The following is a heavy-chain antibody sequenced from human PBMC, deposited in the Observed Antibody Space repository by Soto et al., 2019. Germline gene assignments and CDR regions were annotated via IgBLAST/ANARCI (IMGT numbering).Heavy chain of an antibody. J-gene: IGHJ6*03. CDR3: AREATVTTSRYYYYMDV. D-gene: IGHD4-17*01. V-gene: IGHV4-59*01. CDR1: GGSISSYY. Sequence: PSETLSLTCIVSGGSISSYYWSWIRQPPGKGLEWIGYIYYSGSTNYNPSLKSRVTISVDTSKNQFSLKLSSVTAADTAVYYCAREATVTTSRYYYYMDVWGKGTTVTVSS. CDR2: IYYSGST.